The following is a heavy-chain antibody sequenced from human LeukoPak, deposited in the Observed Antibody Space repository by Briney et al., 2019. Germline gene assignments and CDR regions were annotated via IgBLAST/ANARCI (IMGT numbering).Heavy chain of an antibody. Sequence: AAVKVSCKASGYTFTSYGISWVRQAPGQGLEWMGWISAYNGNTNYAQKLQGRVTMTTDTSTSTAYMALRSLRSDDTAVYYCARGLGMDCSSTSCYLPDYWGQGTLVTVSS. V-gene: IGHV1-18*01. J-gene: IGHJ4*02. D-gene: IGHD2-2*01. CDR1: GYTFTSYG. CDR3: ARGLGMDCSSTSCYLPDY. CDR2: ISAYNGNT.